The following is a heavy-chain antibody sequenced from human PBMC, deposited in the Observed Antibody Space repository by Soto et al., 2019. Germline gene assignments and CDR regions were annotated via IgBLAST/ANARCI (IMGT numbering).Heavy chain of an antibody. J-gene: IGHJ6*02. CDR2: IDPSDSYT. Sequence: PVGALKISCKDSGYSFASYWIIGVGQIRGKGLVLMGRIDPSDSYTNYSPSFQGHVTISADKSISTAYLQWSSLKASDTAMYYCARSPLIAARPQNGYYYYYGMDVWGQGTTVTVAS. V-gene: IGHV5-10-1*01. CDR3: ARSPLIAARPQNGYYYYYGMDV. D-gene: IGHD6-6*01. CDR1: GYSFASYW.